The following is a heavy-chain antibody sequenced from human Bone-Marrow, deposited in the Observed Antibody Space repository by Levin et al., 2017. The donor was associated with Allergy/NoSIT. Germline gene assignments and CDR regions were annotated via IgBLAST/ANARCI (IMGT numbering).Heavy chain of an antibody. CDR3: TTQNFDF. Sequence: PGGSLRLSCVASGFTLSNYAMSWIRQAPGKGLEWVSTIMPGEGIAYYRDSVRGRFAASRDNSKNTLSLEMNSLRAEDTAMYYCTTQNFDFWGQGTLVTVSS. CDR1: GFTLSNYA. V-gene: IGHV3-23*01. CDR2: IMPGEGIA. J-gene: IGHJ4*02.